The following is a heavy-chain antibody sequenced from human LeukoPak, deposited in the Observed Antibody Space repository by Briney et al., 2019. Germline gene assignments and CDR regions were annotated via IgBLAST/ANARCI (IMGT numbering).Heavy chain of an antibody. Sequence: PGGSLRLSCAASGFAFSTYWMDWVRQAPGKGLEWVGNINQDGSVKHYVDSVRGRFTISRDNARNSVYLQMNALRVEDTAVYYCTRDFVSLGQGTLVTVSS. D-gene: IGHD3-3*01. CDR3: TRDFVS. CDR1: GFAFSTYW. J-gene: IGHJ5*02. CDR2: INQDGSVK. V-gene: IGHV3-7*01.